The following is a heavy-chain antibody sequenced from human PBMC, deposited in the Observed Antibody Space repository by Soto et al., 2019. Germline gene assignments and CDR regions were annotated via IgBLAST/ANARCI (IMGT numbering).Heavy chain of an antibody. CDR2: IRGFSPYT. V-gene: IGHV3-21*01. Sequence: GGSLRLSSISSGFTFRTYSMNWVSQAPGKGLEWVSGIRGFSPYTFYAESVKGRFTISRDNAKNSLYLQMDSLRAEDTAVYYCARDRGYDAHDYYYNAMDVWGQGTTVTVSS. CDR1: GFTFRTYS. J-gene: IGHJ6*02. D-gene: IGHD3-10*01. CDR3: ARDRGYDAHDYYYNAMDV.